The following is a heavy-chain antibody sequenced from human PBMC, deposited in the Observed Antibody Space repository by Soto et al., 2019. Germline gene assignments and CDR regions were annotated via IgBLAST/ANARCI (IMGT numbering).Heavy chain of an antibody. D-gene: IGHD6-6*01. Sequence: GGSLRLSCAASGFTFSSYAMHWVRQAPGKGLEWVAVISYDGSNKYYADSVKGRFTISRDNSKNTLYLQMNSLRAEDTAVYYCARDRDSSSDHSPRSYYFDYWGQGTLVTVSS. V-gene: IGHV3-30-3*01. CDR2: ISYDGSNK. CDR1: GFTFSSYA. J-gene: IGHJ4*02. CDR3: ARDRDSSSDHSPRSYYFDY.